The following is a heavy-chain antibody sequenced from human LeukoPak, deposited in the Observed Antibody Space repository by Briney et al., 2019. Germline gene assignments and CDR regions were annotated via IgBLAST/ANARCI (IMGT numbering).Heavy chain of an antibody. CDR1: GYTFTGYY. CDR3: ARAGDSSSWDNWFDP. Sequence: ASVKVSCKASGYTFTGYYMHWVRQAPGQGLEWMGWINPNSGGTNYAQKFQGRVTMTRDTSISTAYMELSRLRSDDTAVYYWARAGDSSSWDNWFDPWGQGTLVTVSS. V-gene: IGHV1-2*02. D-gene: IGHD6-13*01. CDR2: INPNSGGT. J-gene: IGHJ5*02.